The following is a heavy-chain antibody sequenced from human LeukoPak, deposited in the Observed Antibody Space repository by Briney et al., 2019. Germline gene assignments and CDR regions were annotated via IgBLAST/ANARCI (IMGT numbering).Heavy chain of an antibody. J-gene: IGHJ4*02. CDR2: ISGSGGST. CDR3: AKQAPYSGSYYIETYYFDY. Sequence: GGSLRLSCAASGFTFGNAWVHWVRQAPGKGLEWVSAISGSGGSTYYADSVKGRFTISRDNSKNTLYLQMNSLRAEDTAVYYCAKQAPYSGSYYIETYYFDYWGQGTLVTVSS. V-gene: IGHV3-23*01. D-gene: IGHD3-10*01. CDR1: GFTFGNAW.